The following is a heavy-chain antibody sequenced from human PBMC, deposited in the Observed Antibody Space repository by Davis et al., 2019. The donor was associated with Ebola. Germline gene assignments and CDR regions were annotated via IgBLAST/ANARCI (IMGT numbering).Heavy chain of an antibody. D-gene: IGHD1-26*01. CDR2: INPNFGGK. Sequence: ASVKVSCKASGYTFTSYDINWVRQATGQGLEWMGRINPNFGGKIYAQKFQDRVTLTIDTSINTAYMELDRLRSDDTAVYYCARGHTYGRWDDWFDPWGQGTLVTVSS. V-gene: IGHV1-2*06. CDR1: GYTFTSYD. J-gene: IGHJ5*02. CDR3: ARGHTYGRWDDWFDP.